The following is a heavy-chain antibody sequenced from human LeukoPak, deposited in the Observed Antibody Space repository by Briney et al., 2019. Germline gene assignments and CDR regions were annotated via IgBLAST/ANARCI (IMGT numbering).Heavy chain of an antibody. Sequence: ASVKVSCKVSGYTFTDYYMHWVQQAPGKGLEWMGLVDPEDGETIYAEKFQGRVTITADTSTDTAYMELSSLRSEDTAVYYCATGPAVAGTWAHLRPYTINWGQGTLVTVSS. CDR3: ATGPAVAGTWAHLRPYTIN. CDR2: VDPEDGET. V-gene: IGHV1-69-2*01. D-gene: IGHD6-19*01. CDR1: GYTFTDYY. J-gene: IGHJ4*02.